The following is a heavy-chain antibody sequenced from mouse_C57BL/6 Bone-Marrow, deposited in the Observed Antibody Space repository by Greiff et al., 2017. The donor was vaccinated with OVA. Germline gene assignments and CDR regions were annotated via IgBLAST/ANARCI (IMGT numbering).Heavy chain of an antibody. CDR2: IDPSDSYT. CDR1: GYTFTSYW. Sequence: QVQLQQPGAELVKPGASVKLSCKASGYTFTSYWMQWVKQRPGQGLEWIGEIDPSDSYTNYNQKFKGKATLTVDTSSSTAYMQLSSLTSEDSAVYYCARFPYYYGSSPPQAWFAYWGQGTLVTVSA. J-gene: IGHJ3*01. D-gene: IGHD1-1*01. CDR3: ARFPYYYGSSPPQAWFAY. V-gene: IGHV1-50*01.